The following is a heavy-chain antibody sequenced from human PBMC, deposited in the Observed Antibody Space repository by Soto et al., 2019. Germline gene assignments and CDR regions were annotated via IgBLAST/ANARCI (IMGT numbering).Heavy chain of an antibody. J-gene: IGHJ4*02. CDR1: GFTFSSYG. CDR3: AKERHNVDTAME. Sequence: GGSLRLSCAASGFTFSSYGMHWVRQAPGKGLEWVAVISYDGSNKYYADSVKGRFTISRDNSKNTLYLQMNSLRAEDTAVYYCAKERHNVDTAMEWGQGTLVTVSS. V-gene: IGHV3-30*18. D-gene: IGHD5-18*01. CDR2: ISYDGSNK.